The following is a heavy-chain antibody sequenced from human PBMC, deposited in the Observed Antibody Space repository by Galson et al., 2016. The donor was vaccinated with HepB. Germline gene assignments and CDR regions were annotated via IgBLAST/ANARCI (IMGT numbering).Heavy chain of an antibody. D-gene: IGHD3-16*01. CDR3: TGGNTQTFGS. Sequence: SLRLSCAVSKFIFNGYWMHWVRQAPGKGLVWVSRVNSDGSTTTYADSVKGRFTISRDNAKHTLYLQMNSLRAEDTAVYYCTGGNTQTFGSWGQGTLVTVSS. CDR1: KFIFNGYW. CDR2: VNSDGSTT. V-gene: IGHV3-74*01. J-gene: IGHJ4*02.